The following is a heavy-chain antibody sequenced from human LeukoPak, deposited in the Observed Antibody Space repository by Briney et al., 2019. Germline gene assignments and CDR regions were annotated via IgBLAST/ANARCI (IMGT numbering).Heavy chain of an antibody. CDR1: GFPFSLAW. V-gene: IGHV3-15*01. CDR3: TTVGYGDNTFDS. D-gene: IGHD4-17*01. Sequence: GGSLRLSCAAASGFPFSLAWMSWVRQAPGKGLEWVGRLKSKTDGGTTDYAAPVKGRFIMSRDDSKNTLFLQMNSLKTEDTAVYYCTTVGYGDNTFDSWGQGTLVTVSS. J-gene: IGHJ4*02. CDR2: LKSKTDGGTT.